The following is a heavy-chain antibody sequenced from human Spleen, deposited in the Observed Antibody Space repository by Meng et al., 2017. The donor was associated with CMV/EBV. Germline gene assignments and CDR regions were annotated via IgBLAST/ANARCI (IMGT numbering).Heavy chain of an antibody. D-gene: IGHD2-15*01. V-gene: IGHV4-39*07. Sequence: GSLRLSCTVSGASIISDGHYWGWVRQPPGKGLEWIGIIYYGGSFFYSPSLKSRVAISIDRSTNHFSLKMTSVTAADTAVYYCARGRAAAPAYHYYGMDVWGQGTTVTVSS. CDR2: IYYGGSF. CDR3: ARGRAAAPAYHYYGMDV. CDR1: GASIISDGHY. J-gene: IGHJ6*02.